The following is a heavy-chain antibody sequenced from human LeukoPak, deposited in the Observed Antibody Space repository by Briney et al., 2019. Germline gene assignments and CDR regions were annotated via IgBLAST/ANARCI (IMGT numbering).Heavy chain of an antibody. Sequence: PGRSLRLSCAASGFTFSSYAMHWVRQAPGKGLEWVAIISYDGSNKYYADSVKGRFTISRDNAKNSLYLQMNSLRAEDTAVYYCAREEYGDYGKIDYWGQGTLVTVSS. CDR3: AREEYGDYGKIDY. CDR1: GFTFSSYA. J-gene: IGHJ4*02. CDR2: ISYDGSNK. V-gene: IGHV3-30-3*01. D-gene: IGHD4-17*01.